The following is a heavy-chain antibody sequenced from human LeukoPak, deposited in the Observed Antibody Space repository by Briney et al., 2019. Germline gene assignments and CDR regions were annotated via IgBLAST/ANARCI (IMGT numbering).Heavy chain of an antibody. D-gene: IGHD3-10*01. Sequence: GGSLRLSCAASGFTFSTYSMNWVRQAPGKGLEWVAVISYDGSNKYYADSVKGRFTISRDNSKNTLYLQMNSLRAEDTAVYYCAREEAIRAYYYGSGSYHYFDYWGQGTLVTVSS. CDR2: ISYDGSNK. CDR3: AREEAIRAYYYGSGSYHYFDY. CDR1: GFTFSTYS. J-gene: IGHJ4*02. V-gene: IGHV3-30*03.